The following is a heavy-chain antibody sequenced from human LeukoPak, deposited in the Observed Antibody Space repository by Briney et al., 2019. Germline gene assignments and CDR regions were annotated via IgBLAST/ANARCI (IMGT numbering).Heavy chain of an antibody. CDR3: ARDGLVRGVIVD. D-gene: IGHD3-10*01. CDR2: ISPYNGNT. J-gene: IGHJ4*02. V-gene: IGHV1-18*01. CDR1: AYTFAVYG. Sequence: GASVKVSCKASAYTFAVYGITWVRQAPGQGLEWMGWISPYNGNTKYAQKIQGRLTMTTDTSTSTAYMELSSLRSEDTAVYYCARDGLVRGVIVDWGQGTLVTVSS.